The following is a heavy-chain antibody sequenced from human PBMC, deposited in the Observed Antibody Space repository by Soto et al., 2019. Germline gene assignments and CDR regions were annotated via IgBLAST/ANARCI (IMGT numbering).Heavy chain of an antibody. Sequence: PGGPLRLSCAASRFTSSTYEMNWVRQAPGKGLEWVSYISTSGSTVYYADSVKGRFTISRDNTRNSLYLQMNSLRDEDTALYYCVRYCSTTLCNGVATRTFDYWGQGTLVTVSS. V-gene: IGHV3-48*03. CDR3: VRYCSTTLCNGVATRTFDY. CDR1: RFTSSTYE. J-gene: IGHJ4*02. D-gene: IGHD2-2*01. CDR2: ISTSGSTV.